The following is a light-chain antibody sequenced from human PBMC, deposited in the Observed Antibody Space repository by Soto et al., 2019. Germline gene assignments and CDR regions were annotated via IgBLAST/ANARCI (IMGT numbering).Light chain of an antibody. Sequence: EIVLTQSPATLSLSPGERATLPCRASQSVSSYLAWYQQKPGQAPRLLIYDASNRATGIPARFSGSGSGTDFTLTITSLEPEDFAVYSCQQRSNWPITFGQGTRLEIK. V-gene: IGKV3-11*01. CDR1: QSVSSY. CDR2: DAS. CDR3: QQRSNWPIT. J-gene: IGKJ5*01.